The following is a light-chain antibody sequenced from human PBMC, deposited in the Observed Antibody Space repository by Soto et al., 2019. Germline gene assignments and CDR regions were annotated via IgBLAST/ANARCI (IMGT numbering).Light chain of an antibody. V-gene: IGKV3-11*01. CDR2: DAS. Sequence: EIVLTQSPATLSLSPGERATLSCRASQSVSSYLAWYQQKPGQAPRLLIYDASNRATGIPARFSGSGSGTDVTLNISSLEPEDFAVYYCQQRSNWPPVNTFGQGTRREIK. J-gene: IGKJ5*01. CDR1: QSVSSY. CDR3: QQRSNWPPVNT.